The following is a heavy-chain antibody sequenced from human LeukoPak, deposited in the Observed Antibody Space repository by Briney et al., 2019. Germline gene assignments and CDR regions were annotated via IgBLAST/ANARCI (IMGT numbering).Heavy chain of an antibody. CDR3: ASQYCSSRTCYTDAFDI. J-gene: IGHJ3*02. CDR1: RFTFSTYW. Sequence: GRSLRLSCAASRFTFSTYWMSWVRQAPGKGLEWVANIKQDGSEKYYVNSVKGRFTISRDNAKNSLYLQMNSLRAEDTAVYYCASQYCSSRTCYTDAFDIWGQGTMVTVSS. CDR2: IKQDGSEK. V-gene: IGHV3-7*01. D-gene: IGHD2-2*02.